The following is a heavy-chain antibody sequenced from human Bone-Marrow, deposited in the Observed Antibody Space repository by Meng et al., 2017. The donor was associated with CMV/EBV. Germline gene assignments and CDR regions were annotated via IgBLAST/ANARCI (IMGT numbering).Heavy chain of an antibody. D-gene: IGHD3-3*01. CDR2: ISSSSTI. Sequence: GESLKISCAASGFTFSSYSMNWVRQAPGKGLEWVSYISSSSTIYYADSVKGRFTISRDNAKNSLYLQMNSLRAEDTAVYYCYTYDFWSGYSFGNYYYGMDVWGQGTTVTVSS. J-gene: IGHJ6*02. CDR1: GFTFSSYS. CDR3: YTYDFWSGYSFGNYYYGMDV. V-gene: IGHV3-48*04.